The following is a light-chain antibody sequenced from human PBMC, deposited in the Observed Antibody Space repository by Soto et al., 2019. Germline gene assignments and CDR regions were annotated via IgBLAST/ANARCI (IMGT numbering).Light chain of an antibody. CDR1: SSDVGGYNY. V-gene: IGLV2-14*01. CDR2: DVS. J-gene: IGLJ1*01. Sequence: QSALTQPASLSGSPGQSIAISCTGTSSDVGGYNYVSWYQQHPGKAPKFVISDVSNRPSGVSNRFSGSKSGNTASLTISGLQAEDEADYYCSSYTTSNTRQIVFGTGTKVTVL. CDR3: SSYTTSNTRQIV.